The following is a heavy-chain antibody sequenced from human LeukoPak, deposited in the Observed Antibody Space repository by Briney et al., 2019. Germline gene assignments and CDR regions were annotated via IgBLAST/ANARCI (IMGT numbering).Heavy chain of an antibody. D-gene: IGHD2-15*01. CDR3: ATLPIRY. V-gene: IGHV1-46*01. J-gene: IGHJ4*02. CDR1: GYTFTSYY. CDR2: INPSGGST. Sequence: ASVKVSCKASGYTFTSYYMHWVRQAPGQGLEWMGIINPSGGSTSYAQKFQGRVTMTRDTSTSTAYMELRSLRSDDTAVYYCATLPIRYWGQGTLVTVSS.